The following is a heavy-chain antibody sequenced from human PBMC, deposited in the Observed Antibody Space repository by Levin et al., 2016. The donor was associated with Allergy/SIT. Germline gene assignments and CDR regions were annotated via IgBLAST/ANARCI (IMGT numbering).Heavy chain of an antibody. D-gene: IGHD5-24*01. CDR1: GFSLSTSGTC. V-gene: IGHV2-70*11. CDR3: ARASRRDGYNCCGFDY. Sequence: SGPTLVKPTQTLTLTCSFSGFSLSTSGTCVSWIRQPPGKALEWLARIDWDDDKYYSTSLKTRLTISKDTSKNQVVLTMTNMDPVDTATYYCARASRRDGYNCCGFDYWGQGSLVTVSS. J-gene: IGHJ4*02. CDR2: IDWDDDK.